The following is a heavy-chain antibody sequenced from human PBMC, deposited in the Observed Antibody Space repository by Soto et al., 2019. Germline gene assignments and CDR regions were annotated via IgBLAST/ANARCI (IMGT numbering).Heavy chain of an antibody. CDR2: IRGSGGST. CDR3: AKDLMASSMAYVN. V-gene: IGHV3-23*01. D-gene: IGHD3-10*01. J-gene: IGHJ4*02. CDR1: GFTFNNYA. Sequence: GGSLRLSCAASGFTFNNYAMSWVRQAPGKGLEWVSAIRGSGGSTDYADSVKGRFTISRDNSKNTLYLQMNSLRVEDTAVYYCAKDLMASSMAYVNWGQGTLVTVSS.